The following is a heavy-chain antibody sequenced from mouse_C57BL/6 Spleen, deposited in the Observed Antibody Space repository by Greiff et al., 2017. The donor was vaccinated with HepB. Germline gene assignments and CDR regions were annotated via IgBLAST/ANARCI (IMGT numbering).Heavy chain of an antibody. Sequence: EVKLMESGGGLVKPGGSLKLSCAASGFTFSSYAMSWVRQTPEKRLEWVATISDGGSYTYYPDNVKGRFTISRDNAKNNLYLQMSHLKSEDTAMYYCARNLITTVGSAMDYWGQGTSVTVSS. V-gene: IGHV5-4*03. CDR1: GFTFSSYA. CDR3: ARNLITTVGSAMDY. D-gene: IGHD1-1*01. J-gene: IGHJ4*01. CDR2: ISDGGSYT.